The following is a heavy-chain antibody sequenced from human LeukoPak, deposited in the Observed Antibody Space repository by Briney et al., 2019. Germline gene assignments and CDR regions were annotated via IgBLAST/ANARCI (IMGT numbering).Heavy chain of an antibody. Sequence: GGSLRLSCPASGFTFSSHAMSWVRQAPGKGLQWVSAISGSGGSTYYADSVEGRFTISRDNSKNTLYLQMNSLRAEDTAVYYCAKTLRPYRVFDYWGQGTLVTVSS. CDR3: AKTLRPYRVFDY. D-gene: IGHD1-1*01. CDR1: GFTFSSHA. V-gene: IGHV3-23*01. CDR2: ISGSGGST. J-gene: IGHJ4*02.